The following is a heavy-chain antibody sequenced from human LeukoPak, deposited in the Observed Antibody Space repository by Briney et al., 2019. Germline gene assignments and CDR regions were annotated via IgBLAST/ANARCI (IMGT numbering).Heavy chain of an antibody. J-gene: IGHJ4*02. CDR2: ISSSSSYI. V-gene: IGHV3-21*01. Sequence: PGGSLRLSCAASGFTFSSYSMNWVRQAPGKGLEWVSSISSSSSYIYYADSVKGRSTISRDNAKNSLYLQMNSLRAEDTAVYYCARVGWQSVDYWGQGTLVTVSS. CDR3: ARVGWQSVDY. CDR1: GFTFSSYS. D-gene: IGHD2-15*01.